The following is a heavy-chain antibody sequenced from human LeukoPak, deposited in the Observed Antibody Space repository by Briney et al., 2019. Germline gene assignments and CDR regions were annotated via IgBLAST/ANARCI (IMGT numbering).Heavy chain of an antibody. CDR1: GGSFSGYY. CDR2: INHSGST. CDR3: AREATASMD. V-gene: IGHV4-34*01. J-gene: IGHJ4*02. D-gene: IGHD2-21*02. Sequence: QSSETLSLTCAVYGGSFSGYYWSWIRQPPGKGLEWIGEINHSGSTNYNPSLKSRVTISVDTSKNQFSLKLSSVTAADTAVYFCAREATASMDWGQGTLVTVSS.